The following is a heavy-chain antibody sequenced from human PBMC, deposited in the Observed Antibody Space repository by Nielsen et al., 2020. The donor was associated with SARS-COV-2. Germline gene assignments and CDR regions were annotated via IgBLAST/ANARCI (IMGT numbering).Heavy chain of an antibody. J-gene: IGHJ6*02. D-gene: IGHD3-3*01. CDR3: ARDVLRFLEWLSPSYYYYGMDV. V-gene: IGHV3-30*04. CDR2: ISYDGSNK. Sequence: VRQAPGKGLGWVAVISYDGSNKYYADSVKGRFTISRDNSKNTLYLQMNSLRAEDTAVYYCARDVLRFLEWLSPSYYYYGMDVWGQGTTVTVSS.